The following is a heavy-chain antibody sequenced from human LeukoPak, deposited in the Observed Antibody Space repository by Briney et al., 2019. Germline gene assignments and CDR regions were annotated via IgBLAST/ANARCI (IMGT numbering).Heavy chain of an antibody. CDR3: ARDIYRWGFDY. CDR1: GFTFSYYG. J-gene: IGHJ4*02. CDR2: IRADASNE. D-gene: IGHD2-8*02. V-gene: IGHV3-30*02. Sequence: GGSLRLSCAASGFTFSYYGMHWVRQAPGKGLEWVAFIRADASNEEYADSVKGRFTISRDNSKNSLYLQVNSLRAEDTAVYYCARDIYRWGFDYWGLGTLVTVSS.